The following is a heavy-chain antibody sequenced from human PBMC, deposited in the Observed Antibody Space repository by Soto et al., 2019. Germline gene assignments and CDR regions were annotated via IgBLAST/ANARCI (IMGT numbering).Heavy chain of an antibody. V-gene: IGHV6-1*01. Sequence: SQALSLTCAISGDSVSSNSAAWNWIRQSPSRGLEWLGRTYYRSKWYNDYAVSVKSRITINPGTSKNQFSLQLNSVTPEDTAVYYCASSPLEWLLYPPAENAFDIWGQGTMVTVSS. CDR2: TYYRSKWYN. J-gene: IGHJ3*02. CDR3: ASSPLEWLLYPPAENAFDI. CDR1: GDSVSSNSAA. D-gene: IGHD3-3*01.